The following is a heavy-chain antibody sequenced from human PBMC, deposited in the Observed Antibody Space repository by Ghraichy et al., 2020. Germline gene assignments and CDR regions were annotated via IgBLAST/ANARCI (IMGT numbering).Heavy chain of an antibody. D-gene: IGHD1-26*01. CDR2: VYYDGTT. V-gene: IGHV4-39*01. Sequence: PETLSLTCTVSGDSISSGIYYWGWVRQPPGKGLEWIGSVYYDGTTFYNPSLKSRVTVSVDTSKNQFSLTVTSLTAADTGIFYCARLPSPSGNYFLYNSWGQGTMVTVSS. CDR1: GDSISSGIYY. CDR3: ARLPSPSGNYFLYNS. J-gene: IGHJ4*02.